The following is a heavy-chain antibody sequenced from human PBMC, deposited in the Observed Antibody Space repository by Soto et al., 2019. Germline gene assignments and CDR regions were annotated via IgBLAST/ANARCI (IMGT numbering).Heavy chain of an antibody. V-gene: IGHV4-4*02. CDR1: GGTVASSHW. CDR3: AREIVTAGGNNYFDP. Sequence: SETLSLTCGVSGGTVASSHWWRWVRQSPGRGLEWIGNVYHTGDTNFNPSLQSRVTFSVDKSNNQFSLRLTSVTAADPAVYFCAREIVTAGGNNYFDPWGPGTLVTVSS. CDR2: VYHTGDT. D-gene: IGHD2-21*02. J-gene: IGHJ5*02.